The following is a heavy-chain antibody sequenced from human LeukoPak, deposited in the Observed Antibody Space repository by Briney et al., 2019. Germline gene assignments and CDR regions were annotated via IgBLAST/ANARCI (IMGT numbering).Heavy chain of an antibody. CDR2: ISSSSSYT. V-gene: IGHV3-11*06. Sequence: GGSLRLSCAASGFTFSDYYMSWIRQAPGKGLEWVSYISSSSSYTNYADSVKGRFTISRDNARNSLYLQMNSLRAEDTAVYYCAPMYYDILTVFDYWGQGTLVTVSS. J-gene: IGHJ4*02. CDR3: APMYYDILTVFDY. CDR1: GFTFSDYY. D-gene: IGHD3-9*01.